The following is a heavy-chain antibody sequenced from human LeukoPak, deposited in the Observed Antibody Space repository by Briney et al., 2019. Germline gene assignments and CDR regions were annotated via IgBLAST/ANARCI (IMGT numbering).Heavy chain of an antibody. CDR3: AREGNSSSGYWYFDL. CDR1: GFTVSSNY. Sequence: GGSLRLSCAASGFTVSSNYMYWVRQAPGKGLEWVSVIYIDENTDYADSVKGRFTISRDNSKNTLYLQMNSLRVDDTAVYYCAREGNSSSGYWYFDLWGRGTLVTVSS. J-gene: IGHJ2*01. V-gene: IGHV3-53*01. D-gene: IGHD6-13*01. CDR2: IYIDENT.